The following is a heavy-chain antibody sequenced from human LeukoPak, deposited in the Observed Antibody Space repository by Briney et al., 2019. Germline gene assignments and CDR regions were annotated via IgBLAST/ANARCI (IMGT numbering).Heavy chain of an antibody. V-gene: IGHV3-30-3*01. CDR3: ARDKITMVRGVISSPFDY. CDR1: GFTFSSYT. J-gene: IGHJ4*02. Sequence: GGSLRLSCAASGFTFSSYTINWVRQAPGKGLEWVAVISYDGSNKYYADSVKGRFTISRDNSKDTLYLQMNSLRAEDTAVYYCARDKITMVRGVISSPFDYWGQGTLVTVSS. D-gene: IGHD3-10*01. CDR2: ISYDGSNK.